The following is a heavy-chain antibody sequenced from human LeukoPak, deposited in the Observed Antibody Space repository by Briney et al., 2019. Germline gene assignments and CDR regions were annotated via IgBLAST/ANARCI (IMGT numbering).Heavy chain of an antibody. Sequence: SETLSLTCAVYGGSFSGYYWSWIRQPPGKGLEWIGEINHSGSTNYNPSLKSRVTISVDTSKNQFSLKLSSVTAADTAVYYCARHRGLLYSLWSHEIYFDYWGQGTLVTVSS. V-gene: IGHV4-34*01. D-gene: IGHD2-8*01. J-gene: IGHJ4*02. CDR2: INHSGST. CDR3: ARHRGLLYSLWSHEIYFDY. CDR1: GGSFSGYY.